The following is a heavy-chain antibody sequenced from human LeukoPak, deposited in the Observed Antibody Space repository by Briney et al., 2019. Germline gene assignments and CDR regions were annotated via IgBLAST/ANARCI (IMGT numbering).Heavy chain of an antibody. CDR1: GFTFRSYA. D-gene: IGHD3-22*01. CDR2: IKQDGSEK. J-gene: IGHJ4*02. CDR3: ARDAYQYYYDSSGYYFMYYFDY. Sequence: GGSLRLSCAASGFTFRSYAMSWVRQAPGKGLEWVANIKQDGSEKYYVDSVKGRFTISRDNAKNSLYLQMNSLRAEDTAVYYCARDAYQYYYDSSGYYFMYYFDYWGQGTLVTVSS. V-gene: IGHV3-7*01.